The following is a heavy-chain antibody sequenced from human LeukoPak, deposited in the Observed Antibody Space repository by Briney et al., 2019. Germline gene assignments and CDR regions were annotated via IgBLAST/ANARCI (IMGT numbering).Heavy chain of an antibody. Sequence: GGSLRLSCAASEFTFSSYSMSWVRQAPGKGLEWVSYISSTASSIYYADSVKGRFTISRDNAKNSLYLQMNSLRAEDTAVYYCARDVAYHGGDWFDPWGQGTLVTVSS. D-gene: IGHD4-23*01. CDR2: ISSTASSI. J-gene: IGHJ5*02. CDR1: EFTFSSYS. CDR3: ARDVAYHGGDWFDP. V-gene: IGHV3-48*04.